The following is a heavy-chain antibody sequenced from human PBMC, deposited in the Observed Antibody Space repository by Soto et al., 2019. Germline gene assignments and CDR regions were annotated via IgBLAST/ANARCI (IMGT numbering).Heavy chain of an antibody. Sequence: QVQLVESGGGVVQPGRSLRLSCAASGFTFSDYGMHWVRQAPGKGLEWVAVTSYAGGKKYYADSVKGRFTISKDNSKNTVYLQMNSLTTEDTAVYYCAKWGLSGHGLDVWGQGTTVTVSS. CDR3: AKWGLSGHGLDV. CDR1: GFTFSDYG. D-gene: IGHD7-27*01. V-gene: IGHV3-30*18. CDR2: TSYAGGKK. J-gene: IGHJ6*02.